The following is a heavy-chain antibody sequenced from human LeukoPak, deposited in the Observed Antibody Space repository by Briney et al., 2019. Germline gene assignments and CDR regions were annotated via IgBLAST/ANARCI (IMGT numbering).Heavy chain of an antibody. CDR3: ARLRNTMTTPRFDY. D-gene: IGHD4-17*01. Sequence: TGGSLRLSCAASGFTFSNYWMHWVRQAPGKGLVWVSRINSDGSNIRYADSVKGRFTISRDNAKNTLYLQMNSLRADDTAVYYCARLRNTMTTPRFDYWGQGTLVTVSS. CDR1: GFTFSNYW. J-gene: IGHJ4*02. CDR2: INSDGSNI. V-gene: IGHV3-74*01.